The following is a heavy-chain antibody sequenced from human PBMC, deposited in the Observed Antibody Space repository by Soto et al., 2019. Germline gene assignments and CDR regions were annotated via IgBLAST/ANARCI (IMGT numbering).Heavy chain of an antibody. Sequence: GASVKVSCKASGYTFTSYGISWVRQAPGQGLEWMGWISAYNGNTNYAQKLQGRVTMTTDTSTSTAYMELRSLRSDDTAVYYCATRRGYYDILTSYNWFDPWGQGTLVTVSS. CDR2: ISAYNGNT. D-gene: IGHD3-9*01. J-gene: IGHJ5*02. CDR1: GYTFTSYG. CDR3: ATRRGYYDILTSYNWFDP. V-gene: IGHV1-18*01.